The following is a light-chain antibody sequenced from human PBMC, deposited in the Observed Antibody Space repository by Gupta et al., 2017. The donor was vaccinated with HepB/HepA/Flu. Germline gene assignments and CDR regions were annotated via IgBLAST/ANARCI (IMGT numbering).Light chain of an antibody. CDR3: VQYDNNPPT. J-gene: IGKJ1*01. V-gene: IGKV1-17*01. CDR2: AGT. Sequence: DVQFTQSPSSLSASVGDRVTITCWASQDIENDLSWYQHKPGTAPKRLLYAGTSLQSGVPSRFSGSKSETEFTLTISSLQPDDFATYNCVQYDNNPPTFGQGTKVEV. CDR1: QDIEND.